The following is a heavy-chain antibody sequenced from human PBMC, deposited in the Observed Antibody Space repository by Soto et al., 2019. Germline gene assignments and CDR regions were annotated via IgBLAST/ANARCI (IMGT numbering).Heavy chain of an antibody. J-gene: IGHJ4*02. CDR1: GFTFSDYA. D-gene: IGHD6-19*01. V-gene: IGHV3-30*18. Sequence: VQLVESGGGVVQPGRSLRLSCAASGFTFSDYAMHWVRQAPGKGLEWVAVVSHDGRNTHYADSVKGRVTIARDSSKNTVSLEMTSLRAEDTAVYYCAKGGRQWLVTSDFNYWGQGALVTVSS. CDR3: AKGGRQWLVTSDFNY. CDR2: VSHDGRNT.